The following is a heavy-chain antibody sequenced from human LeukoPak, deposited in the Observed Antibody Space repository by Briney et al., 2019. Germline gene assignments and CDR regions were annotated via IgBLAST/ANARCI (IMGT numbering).Heavy chain of an antibody. V-gene: IGHV1-24*01. Sequence: ASVKVSCKVSGYTLTELSMHWVRQAPGKGLEWMGGFDPEDGETIYAQKFQGRVTMTEDTSTDTAYMELSSLRSEDTAVYYCAATFITITVIVVDTNNFGYWGQGTLVTVSS. D-gene: IGHD3-22*01. CDR3: AATFITITVIVVDTNNFGY. J-gene: IGHJ4*02. CDR1: GYTLTELS. CDR2: FDPEDGET.